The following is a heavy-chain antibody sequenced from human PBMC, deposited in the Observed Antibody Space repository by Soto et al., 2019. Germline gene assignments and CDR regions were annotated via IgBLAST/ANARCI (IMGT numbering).Heavy chain of an antibody. D-gene: IGHD6-19*01. Sequence: SETLSLTFAVYAGSFSHSFLDWFSQSHGKGLEWIGKIKHSGSSNYNPSLRSRVSISVDMSKNQFSLRLTSVTAAETAVYYCARGGSSDWQVALDIWGQGTMVT. J-gene: IGHJ3*02. V-gene: IGHV4-34*01. CDR1: AGSFSHSF. CDR3: ARGGSSDWQVALDI. CDR2: IKHSGSS.